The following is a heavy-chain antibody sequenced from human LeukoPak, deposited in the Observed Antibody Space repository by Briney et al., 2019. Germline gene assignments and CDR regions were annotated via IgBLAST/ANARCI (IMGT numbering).Heavy chain of an antibody. D-gene: IGHD3-16*01. J-gene: IGHJ4*02. Sequence: PSETLSLTCAVYGGSFSGYYWSWIRQPPGKGLEWIGSIYYSGSTYYNPTLKSRVTISVDTSKNQFSLKLSSVTAADTAVYYCARVDDSRDFDYWGQGTLVTVSS. CDR2: IYYSGST. CDR1: GGSFSGYY. V-gene: IGHV4-34*01. CDR3: ARVDDSRDFDY.